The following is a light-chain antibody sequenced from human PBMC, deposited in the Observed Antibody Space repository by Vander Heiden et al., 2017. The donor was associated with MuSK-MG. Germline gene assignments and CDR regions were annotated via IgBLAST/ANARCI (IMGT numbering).Light chain of an antibody. J-gene: IGKJ4*01. CDR1: QGISNY. Sequence: IQTTQSPSSLSASVGDRVTTTRRASQGISNYFDWEQQKPGKVPKVLIYAVYTGTSGVTTRFRASAAGTDFTLTMSAQESEDVESKDFQNYNTDPFGGGTKVEIK. V-gene: IGKV1-27*01. CDR2: AVY. CDR3: QNYNTDP.